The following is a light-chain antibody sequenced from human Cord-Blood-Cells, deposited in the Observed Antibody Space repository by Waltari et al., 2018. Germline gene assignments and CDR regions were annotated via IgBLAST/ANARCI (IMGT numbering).Light chain of an antibody. V-gene: IGLV1-40*01. CDR1: SSHIGAGYD. CDR3: QSYDNSLSGWV. CDR2: GNS. Sequence: QSVLTQPPSVSGAPGQRVTISCTGSSSHIGAGYDVHWYQQLPGTAPKLLIYGNSNRPSGVPDRFSGSKSGTSASLAITGLQTEDEADYYCQSYDNSLSGWVFGGGTKLTVL. J-gene: IGLJ3*02.